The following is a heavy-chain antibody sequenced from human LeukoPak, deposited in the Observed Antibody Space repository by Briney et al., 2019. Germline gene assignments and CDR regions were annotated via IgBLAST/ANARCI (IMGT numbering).Heavy chain of an antibody. Sequence: GGSLRLSCAASGFTFSSYCMDWVRQAPGKGLEWVAVICSGSKHHSYLDSVKGRFTISRDNSKNTLHLQMNRLRAADTAVYNSAGELGPFTGFDYWGQGTLVTVSP. CDR2: ICSGSKHH. CDR3: AGELGPFTGFDY. D-gene: IGHD3-16*01. CDR1: GFTFSSYC. J-gene: IGHJ4*02. V-gene: IGHV3-33*01.